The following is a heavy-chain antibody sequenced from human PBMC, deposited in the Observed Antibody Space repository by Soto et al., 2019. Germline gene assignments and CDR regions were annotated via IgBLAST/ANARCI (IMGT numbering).Heavy chain of an antibody. V-gene: IGHV4-59*01. Sequence: PSETLSLTCTVSGGSISSYYWSWIRQPPGKGLEWIGYIYYSGSTNYNPSLKSRVTISVDTSKNQFSLKLSSVTAADTAVYYCAVVTPGEYFDYWGQGTLVTVS. CDR3: AVVTPGEYFDY. CDR1: GGSISSYY. D-gene: IGHD2-21*02. J-gene: IGHJ4*02. CDR2: IYYSGST.